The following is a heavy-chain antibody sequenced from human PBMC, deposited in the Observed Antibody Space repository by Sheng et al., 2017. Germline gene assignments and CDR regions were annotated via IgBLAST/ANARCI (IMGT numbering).Heavy chain of an antibody. V-gene: IGHV3-72*01. D-gene: IGHD2-15*01. CDR2: TRNKANSYST. Sequence: EVQLVESGGGLVQPGGSLRLSCVASGFTFSDHYMDWVRQAPGKGLEWVARTRNKANSYSTEYAASVKGRLSISRDDSKNSVFLQMNSLKTEDTAVYFCARGPACSPGNCYSPDFDSWGQGTLVTVSS. CDR1: GFTFSDHY. J-gene: IGHJ4*02. CDR3: ARGPACSPGNCYSPDFDS.